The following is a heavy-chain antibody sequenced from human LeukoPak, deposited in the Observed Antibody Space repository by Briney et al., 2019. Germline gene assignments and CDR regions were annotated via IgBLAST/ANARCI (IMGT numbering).Heavy chain of an antibody. D-gene: IGHD6-19*01. CDR1: GFTFDDCA. CDR2: ITWNSGSI. J-gene: IGHJ6*02. CDR3: AKDRCSGWSCGMDV. Sequence: GGSLRLSCAASGFTFDDCAMHWVRQAQGRGLEWVSGITWNSGSIGYADSVKGRFTISRDNAKNFLYLQMNSLRAEDTAFYYCAKDRCSGWSCGMDVWGQGTTVTVSS. V-gene: IGHV3-9*01.